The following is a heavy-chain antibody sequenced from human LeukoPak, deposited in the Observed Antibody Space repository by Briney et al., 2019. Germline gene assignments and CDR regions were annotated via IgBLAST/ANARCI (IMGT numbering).Heavy chain of an antibody. J-gene: IGHJ4*02. CDR3: ARALGGDGGKGGIGY. Sequence: SQTLSLTCTVSGGSISSGDYYWSWIRQPPGKGLEWIGYIYYSGSTYYNPSLKSRVTISVDTSKNQFSLKLSSVTAADTAVYYCARALGGDGGKGGIGYWGQGTLVTVSS. CDR1: GGSISSGDYY. CDR2: IYYSGST. V-gene: IGHV4-30-4*01. D-gene: IGHD4-23*01.